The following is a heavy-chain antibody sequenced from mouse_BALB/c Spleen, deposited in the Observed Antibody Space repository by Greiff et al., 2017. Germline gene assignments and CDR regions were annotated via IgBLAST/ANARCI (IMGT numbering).Heavy chain of an antibody. Sequence: QVQLQQPGAELVKPGAPVMLSCKASGYTFTSYWMNWVKQRPGRGLEWIGRIDPSDSETHYNQKFKDKATLTVDKSSSTAYIQLSSLTSEDSAVYYCAKDGNILYAMDYWGQGTSVTVSS. CDR3: AKDGNILYAMDY. CDR1: GYTFTSYW. V-gene: IGHV1-69*02. J-gene: IGHJ4*01. D-gene: IGHD2-1*01. CDR2: IDPSDSET.